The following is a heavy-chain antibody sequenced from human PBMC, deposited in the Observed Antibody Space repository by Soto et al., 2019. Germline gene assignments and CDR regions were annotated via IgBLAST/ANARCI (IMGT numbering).Heavy chain of an antibody. D-gene: IGHD2-21*02. CDR3: ARDHLILPAHDFFYGSDV. Sequence: LRLSCKVSGFTFSMYSMSWVRQSPGRGLEWVAKIPQDGVDGHYADSVKGRSTISRDNGKNSLYLQLNNLRAEDTAVYYCARDHLILPAHDFFYGSDVWGRGATVTVSS. CDR1: GFTFSMYS. CDR2: IPQDGVDG. V-gene: IGHV3-7*03. J-gene: IGHJ6*02.